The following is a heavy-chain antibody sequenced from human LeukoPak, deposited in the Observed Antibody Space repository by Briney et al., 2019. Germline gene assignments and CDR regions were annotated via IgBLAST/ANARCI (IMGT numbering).Heavy chain of an antibody. CDR2: ISAYNGNP. CDR3: ARDAGDIVVVPAAGFDY. J-gene: IGHJ4*02. Sequence: GASVKVSCKASGYTFTSYVISWVRQAPGQGLEWMGWISAYNGNPNYAQKLQGRVTMTTDTSTSTAYMELRRLRSDDTAVYYCARDAGDIVVVPAAGFDYWGQGTLVTVSS. V-gene: IGHV1-18*01. CDR1: GYTFTSYV. D-gene: IGHD2-2*01.